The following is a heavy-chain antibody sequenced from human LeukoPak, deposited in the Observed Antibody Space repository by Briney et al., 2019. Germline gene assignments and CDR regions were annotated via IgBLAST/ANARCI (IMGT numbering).Heavy chain of an antibody. D-gene: IGHD1-14*01. V-gene: IGHV3-74*01. Sequence: GGSLRLSCAASGFTFGNSWVHWVRQAPGKGLVWFSLINADGSTATYADSVKGRFTISRDNARNTLSLQMNSLTIEDTAVYYCVVVVEPPDSDGFDVWGQGTMITVSS. CDR1: GFTFGNSW. J-gene: IGHJ3*01. CDR3: VVVVEPPDSDGFDV. CDR2: INADGSTA.